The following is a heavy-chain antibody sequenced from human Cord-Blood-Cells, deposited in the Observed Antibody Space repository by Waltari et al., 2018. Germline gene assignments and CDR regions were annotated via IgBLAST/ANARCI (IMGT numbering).Heavy chain of an antibody. J-gene: IGHJ3*02. CDR1: GGTFSSYA. V-gene: IGHV1-69*01. CDR3: ASRLEMATIRFLRRGAFDI. D-gene: IGHD5-12*01. Sequence: QVQLVQSGAEVKKPGSSVKVSCKASGGTFSSYAISWVRQAPGQGPEWMGGIIPIFGTANYAQKFQGRVTITADESTSTAYMELSSLRSEDTAVYYCASRLEMATIRFLRRGAFDIWGQGTMVTVSS. CDR2: IIPIFGTA.